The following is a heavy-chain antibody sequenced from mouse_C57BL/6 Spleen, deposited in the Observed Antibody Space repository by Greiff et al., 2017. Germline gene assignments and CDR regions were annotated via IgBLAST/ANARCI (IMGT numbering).Heavy chain of an antibody. J-gene: IGHJ4*01. CDR1: GFSFNTYA. CDR3: VRHGYEAMDY. Sequence: EVKLMESGGGLVQPKGSLKLSCAASGFSFNTYAMNWVRQAPGKGLEWVARIRSKSNNYATYYADSVKDRFTISRDDSESMLYLQMNNLKTEDTAMYYCVRHGYEAMDYWGQGTSVTVSA. D-gene: IGHD1-2*01. CDR2: IRSKSNNYAT. V-gene: IGHV10-1*01.